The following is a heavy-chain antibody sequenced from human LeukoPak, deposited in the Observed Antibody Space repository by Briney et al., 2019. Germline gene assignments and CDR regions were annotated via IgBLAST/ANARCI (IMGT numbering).Heavy chain of an antibody. J-gene: IGHJ4*02. Sequence: SETLSLTCTVSGGSISSSSYYWGWIRQPPGKGLEWIGSIYYSGSTYYNPSLKSRVTISVDTSKNQFSLKLSSVTAADTAVYYCGRVYYDSGVYLGDYGGKEPLVPVSS. CDR1: GGSISSSSYY. V-gene: IGHV4-39*07. CDR2: IYYSGST. D-gene: IGHD3-22*01. CDR3: GRVYYDSGVYLGDY.